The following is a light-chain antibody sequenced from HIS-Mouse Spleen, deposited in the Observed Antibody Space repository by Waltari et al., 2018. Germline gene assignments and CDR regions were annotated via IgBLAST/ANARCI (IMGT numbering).Light chain of an antibody. V-gene: IGLV2-14*01. CDR2: EVS. CDR1: SSDVGGYNH. Sequence: QSALTQPASVSGSPGQSITISCPGTSSDVGGYNHVSWYQQHPGKAPKLIIFEVSNRPSGVSNRFSGSKSGNTASLTISGLQAEDEADYYCSSYTSSSSWVFGGGTKLTVL. CDR3: SSYTSSSSWV. J-gene: IGLJ3*02.